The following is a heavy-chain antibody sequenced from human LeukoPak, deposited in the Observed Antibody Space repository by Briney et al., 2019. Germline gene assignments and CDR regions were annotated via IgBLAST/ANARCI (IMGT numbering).Heavy chain of an antibody. CDR3: ARVSLRGSWFGELLSWFDP. CDR2: MNPNSGNT. Sequence: ASVKVSCKASGYTFTSYDINWVRQATGQGLEWRGWMNPNSGNTGYAQKFQGRVTMTRNTSISTAYMELSSLRSEDTAVYYCARVSLRGSWFGELLSWFDPWGQGTLVTVSS. J-gene: IGHJ5*02. D-gene: IGHD3-10*01. CDR1: GYTFTSYD. V-gene: IGHV1-8*01.